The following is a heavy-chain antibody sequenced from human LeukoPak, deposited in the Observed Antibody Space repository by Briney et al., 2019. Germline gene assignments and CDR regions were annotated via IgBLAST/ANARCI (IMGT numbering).Heavy chain of an antibody. CDR2: IYYSGST. CDR3: ARTTWIQLWLAYYYYGMDV. CDR1: GGSFSSSSYY. V-gene: IGHV4-39*01. J-gene: IGHJ6*02. D-gene: IGHD5-18*01. Sequence: PSETLSLTCTVSGGSFSSSSYYWGWIRQPPGKGLEWIGSIYYSGSTYYNPSLKSRVTISVDTSKNQFSLKLSSVTAADTAVYYCARTTWIQLWLAYYYYGMDVWGQGTTVTVSS.